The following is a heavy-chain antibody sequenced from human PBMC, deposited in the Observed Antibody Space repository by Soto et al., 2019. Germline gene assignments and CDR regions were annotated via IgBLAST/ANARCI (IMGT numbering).Heavy chain of an antibody. J-gene: IGHJ4*02. CDR1: GDSFSSYA. CDR2: IIPIFGTA. V-gene: IGHV1-69*06. CDR3: ARGDGGYFFDY. Sequence: AAPVKVSWKASGDSFSSYAISWVRQAPGQGLEWMGGIIPIFGTANYAQKFQGRVTITADKSTSTAYMELSSLRSEDTAVYYCARGDGGYFFDYWGQGTLVTVSS. D-gene: IGHD2-21*02.